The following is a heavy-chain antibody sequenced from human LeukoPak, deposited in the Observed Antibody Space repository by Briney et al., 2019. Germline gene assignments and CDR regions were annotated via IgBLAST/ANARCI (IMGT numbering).Heavy chain of an antibody. D-gene: IGHD4-17*01. J-gene: IGHJ4*02. CDR2: ISGGGETT. CDR3: ARDYADYVGYFFFDY. CDR1: GFTFNNYA. V-gene: IGHV3-23*01. Sequence: PGRSLRLSCAASGFTFNNYAMNWVRQAPGKGLEWVSSISGGGETTYYADSAKGRFTISRGNSQNTLYLQMNSLRAEDTAVYYCARDYADYVGYFFFDYWGQGTLVTVSS.